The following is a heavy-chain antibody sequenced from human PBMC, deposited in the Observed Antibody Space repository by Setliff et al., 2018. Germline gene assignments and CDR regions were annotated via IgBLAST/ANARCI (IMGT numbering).Heavy chain of an antibody. Sequence: ASVKVSCKASGYTFTSYGISWVRQAPGQGLEWMGWISAYNGDTNYAQKLQGRVTMTTDTSTSTAYMELRSLRSEDTAVYYCARVSPVRGDYQPGAFDIWGQGTMVTVS. CDR3: ARVSPVRGDYQPGAFDI. J-gene: IGHJ3*02. V-gene: IGHV1-18*01. CDR1: GYTFTSYG. CDR2: ISAYNGDT. D-gene: IGHD4-17*01.